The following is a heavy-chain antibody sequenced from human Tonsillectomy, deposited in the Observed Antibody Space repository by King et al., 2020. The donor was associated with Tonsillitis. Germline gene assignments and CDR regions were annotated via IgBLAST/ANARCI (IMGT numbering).Heavy chain of an antibody. Sequence: VQLVESGGGLVQPGGSLRLSCAASGFTFSSYAMSWVRQAPGQGLDWVSVSSGSGGSRYYADSVKGRFTISRDNSKSTLYRQMNRVRAEDTAVYYCAKGGGSGNYYGMDVWGQGTTVTVSS. CDR2: SSGSGGSR. J-gene: IGHJ6*02. D-gene: IGHD3-10*01. CDR3: AKGGGSGNYYGMDV. V-gene: IGHV3-23*04. CDR1: GFTFSSYA.